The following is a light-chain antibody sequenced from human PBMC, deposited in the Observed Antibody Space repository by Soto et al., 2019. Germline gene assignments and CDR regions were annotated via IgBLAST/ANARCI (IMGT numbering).Light chain of an antibody. V-gene: IGLV1-40*01. Sequence: QSVLTKPPSVSGAPGQRVTISCTGSSSNIGAYYDVHWYPQVPGTAPKLLIFSNTNRPSGVPDRFSGSKSGTSASLAITGLXAEDEADYYCQSYDTSLRDYVFGTGTKVTVL. CDR1: SSNIGAYYD. CDR2: SNT. J-gene: IGLJ1*01. CDR3: QSYDTSLRDYV.